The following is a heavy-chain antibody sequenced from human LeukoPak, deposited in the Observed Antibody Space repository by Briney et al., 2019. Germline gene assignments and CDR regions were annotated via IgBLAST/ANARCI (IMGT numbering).Heavy chain of an antibody. Sequence: SETLSLTCTVSGGSISSSTYYWAWIRQPPGKGLEWIGSIYYSGSTYYSPSLKSRVTISVDTSKNQSSLKLSSVTAADTAVYYSVRYCSSVSCYNYYGMDVWGQGTTVTVSS. V-gene: IGHV4-39*01. J-gene: IGHJ6*02. CDR2: IYYSGST. D-gene: IGHD2-2*02. CDR1: GGSISSSTYY. CDR3: VRYCSSVSCYNYYGMDV.